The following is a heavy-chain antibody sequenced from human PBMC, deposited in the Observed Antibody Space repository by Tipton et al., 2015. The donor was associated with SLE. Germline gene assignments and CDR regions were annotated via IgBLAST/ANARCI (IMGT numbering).Heavy chain of an antibody. J-gene: IGHJ3*02. CDR3: ARDNEFEYQSWDDGFDI. V-gene: IGHV1-46*02. D-gene: IGHD6-6*01. CDR1: GYTFNSYY. Sequence: QLVQSGAEVKKPGASVKVSCKTSGYTFNSYYIHWVRQAPGQGLEWMGMVNPYRGTTTYAQNFQGRVTMTRDTSTNTVYMELGSLRSDDTAVYFCARDNEFEYQSWDDGFDIWGQGTKVTVSS. CDR2: VNPYRGTT.